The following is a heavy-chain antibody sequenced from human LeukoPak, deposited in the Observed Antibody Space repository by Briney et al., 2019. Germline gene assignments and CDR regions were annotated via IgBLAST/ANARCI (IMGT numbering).Heavy chain of an antibody. CDR3: ARVKGDYYGSGSYNLDY. D-gene: IGHD3-10*01. Sequence: SETLSLTCAVYGGSFSGYYWSWIRQPPGKGLEWIGEINHSGSTNYNPSLKSRVTISVDTSKNQFSLKLSSVTAADTAVYYCARVKGDYYGSGSYNLDYWGQGTLVTVSS. CDR2: INHSGST. J-gene: IGHJ4*02. V-gene: IGHV4-34*01. CDR1: GGSFSGYY.